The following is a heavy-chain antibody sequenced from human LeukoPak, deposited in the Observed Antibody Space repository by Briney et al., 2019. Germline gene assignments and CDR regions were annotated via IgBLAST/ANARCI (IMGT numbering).Heavy chain of an antibody. J-gene: IGHJ6*02. CDR3: ARGTAYGMDV. CDR1: GGSISGYY. CDR2: IYYSGST. Sequence: SETLSLTCTVSGGSISGYYWSWIRQPPGKGLEWIGYIYYSGSTNYNPSLKSRVTISVDTSKNQFSLKLSSVTAADTAVYYCARGTAYGMDVWGQGTTVTVSS. V-gene: IGHV4-59*01. D-gene: IGHD5-18*01.